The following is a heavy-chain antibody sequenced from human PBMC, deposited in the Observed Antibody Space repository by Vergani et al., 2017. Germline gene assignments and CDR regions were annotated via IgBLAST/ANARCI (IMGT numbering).Heavy chain of an antibody. J-gene: IGHJ6*03. CDR2: ISYDGSNK. CDR3: ARKGLSSSLGYYYYYMDV. CDR1: GFTFSSYA. Sequence: QVQLVESGGGVVQPGRSLRLSCAASGFTFSSYAMHWVRQAPGKGLEWVAVISYDGSNKYYADSVKGRFTISRDNSKNTLYLQMNSLRAEDTAVYYCARKGLSSSLGYYYYYMDVWSKGTTVTVSS. V-gene: IGHV3-30-3*01. D-gene: IGHD6-6*01.